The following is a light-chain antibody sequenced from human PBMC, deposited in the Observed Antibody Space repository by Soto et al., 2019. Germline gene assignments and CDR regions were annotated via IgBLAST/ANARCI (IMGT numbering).Light chain of an antibody. V-gene: IGLV2-14*01. CDR1: SSDVGGYNY. CDR2: DVS. CDR3: SSYTSISTSVV. J-gene: IGLJ2*01. Sequence: QSALTQPASVSGSPGQSITISCTGTSSDVGGYNYVSWYQQHPGKAPKLMIYDVSNRPSGVSNRFSGSKSGNTASLPISGLQAEDEADYYCSSYTSISTSVVFGGGTKLTVL.